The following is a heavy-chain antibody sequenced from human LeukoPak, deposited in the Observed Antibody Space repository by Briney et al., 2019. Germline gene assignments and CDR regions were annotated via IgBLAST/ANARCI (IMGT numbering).Heavy chain of an antibody. D-gene: IGHD2-2*01. J-gene: IGHJ6*03. Sequence: SETLSLTCGVSGGSISTSHWWSWVRQAPGKGLEWIGEIYHSGSTNYNPSLKSRVTISVDKSQNQFSLKLSSVTAADTAVYYCARSAGYQLLEGYYYYMDVWGKGTTVTVSS. CDR1: GGSISTSHW. CDR3: ARSAGYQLLEGYYYYMDV. V-gene: IGHV4/OR15-8*01. CDR2: IYHSGST.